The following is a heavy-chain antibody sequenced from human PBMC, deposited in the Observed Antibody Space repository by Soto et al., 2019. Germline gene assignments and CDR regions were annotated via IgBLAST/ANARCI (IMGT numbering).Heavy chain of an antibody. D-gene: IGHD3-10*01. CDR1: GYTFTGYY. Sequence: QVQLVQSGAEVKKPGASVKVSCKASGYTFTGYYMHWVRQAPGQGLEWMGWINPNSGGTNYAQKFQGWVTMTRDTSISTAYMELSRLRSDDTAVYYCARGESTMVRGVTPLSWGQGTLVTVSS. V-gene: IGHV1-2*04. CDR3: ARGESTMVRGVTPLS. J-gene: IGHJ4*02. CDR2: INPNSGGT.